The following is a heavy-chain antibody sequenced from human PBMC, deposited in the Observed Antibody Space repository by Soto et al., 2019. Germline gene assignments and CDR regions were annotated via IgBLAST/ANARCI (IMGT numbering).Heavy chain of an antibody. CDR3: ASRDYNDAFDI. V-gene: IGHV4-59*01. CDR1: GVSISTYY. CDR2: VFYSGNT. Sequence: QVQLQESGPGLVKPSGTLSLTCTVSGVSISTYYWTWIRQPPGKGLEWIGQVFYSGNTNYNPSLKSRVTISVDASRNQFSLRLSSVTAADTAMYYCASRDYNDAFDIWGQGTLVTVSS. D-gene: IGHD4-4*01. J-gene: IGHJ3*02.